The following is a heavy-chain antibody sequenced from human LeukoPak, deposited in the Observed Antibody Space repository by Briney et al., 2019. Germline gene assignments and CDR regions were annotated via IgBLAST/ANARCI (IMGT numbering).Heavy chain of an antibody. Sequence: PSETLSLTCTVSGGSISSSSYYWGWIRQPPGKGLEWIGSIYYSGSTNYNPSLKSRVTISVDTSKNQFSLKLSSVTAADTAVYYCARTNPNWNLGLFDYWGQGTLVTVSS. CDR2: IYYSGST. D-gene: IGHD1-7*01. CDR1: GGSISSSSYY. J-gene: IGHJ4*02. V-gene: IGHV4-39*07. CDR3: ARTNPNWNLGLFDY.